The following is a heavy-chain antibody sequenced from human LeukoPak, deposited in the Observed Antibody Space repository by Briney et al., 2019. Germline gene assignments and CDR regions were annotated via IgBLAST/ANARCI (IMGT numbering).Heavy chain of an antibody. CDR1: GGTFSSDA. CDR2: IIPIFGTA. J-gene: IGHJ4*02. Sequence: SVNVSCKASGGTFSSDAISWVRQAAGQGLERMGGIIPIFGTANYAQKFQGRVTITADESTSTAYMELSSLRSEDTAVYYCAKGGRTTIIREAFDYWGQGTLVTVSS. CDR3: AKGGRTTIIREAFDY. V-gene: IGHV1-69*13. D-gene: IGHD3-9*01.